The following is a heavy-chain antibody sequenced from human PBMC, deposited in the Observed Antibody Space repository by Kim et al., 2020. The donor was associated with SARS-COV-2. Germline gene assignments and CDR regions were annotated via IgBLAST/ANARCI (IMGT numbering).Heavy chain of an antibody. CDR1: GGSFSDYF. J-gene: IGHJ5*02. CDR2: INESGTA. D-gene: IGHD2-15*01. V-gene: IGHV4-34*01. CDR3: ARGGLYCNGDSCSWFDP. Sequence: SETLSLTCAVTGGSFSDYFWAWIRQSPGKGLEWIGEINESGTAFYNPSLKTRVTMSVDRSKNQFSLNLDSLTAADSAVYFCARGGLYCNGDSCSWFDPWGQGSQVTV.